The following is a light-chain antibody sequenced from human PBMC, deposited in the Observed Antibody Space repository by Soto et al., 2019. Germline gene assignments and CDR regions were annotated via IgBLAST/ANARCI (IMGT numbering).Light chain of an antibody. J-gene: IGLJ2*01. CDR1: SSDVGSYNL. Sequence: QSALTQPASVSGSPGQSITISCTGTSSDVGSYNLVSWYQQHPGKAPKLMIYEGSKRPSGVSNRFSGSKSGNTASLTISGHQAEDEADYYCCSYAGSSIPVVFGGGTKLIVL. V-gene: IGLV2-23*01. CDR2: EGS. CDR3: CSYAGSSIPVV.